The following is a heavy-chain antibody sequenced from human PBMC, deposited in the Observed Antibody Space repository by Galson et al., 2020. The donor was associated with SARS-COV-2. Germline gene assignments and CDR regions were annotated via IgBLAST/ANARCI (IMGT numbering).Heavy chain of an antibody. J-gene: IGHJ3*02. V-gene: IGHV3-21*01. CDR3: ARCPLGDDDVFDM. CDR1: GFTLSTYS. D-gene: IGHD7-27*01. CDR2: ISSSGAFM. Sequence: GESLKISCEATGFTLSTYSISWVRQAPGKGLEWVSFISSSGAFMNYADSMKGRFIISRDNAKNSVYLQMNSLRVDDTAVYFCARCPLGDDDVFDMWGQGTMVTVSS.